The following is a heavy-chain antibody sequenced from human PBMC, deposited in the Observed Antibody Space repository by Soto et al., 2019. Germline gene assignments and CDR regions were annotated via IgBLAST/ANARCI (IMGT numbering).Heavy chain of an antibody. Sequence: QVQLVQSGAEVKKPGASVKVSCKASGYTFTIYGISWVRQAPGQGLEWMGWISGYYGNTDYAQNLQDRVTLTTDASTRSVYMELRSLRSDDTAVYYCARVDYYDSSGYDGYWGQGTLITVSS. D-gene: IGHD3-22*01. CDR3: ARVDYYDSSGYDGY. V-gene: IGHV1-18*04. CDR1: GYTFTIYG. CDR2: ISGYYGNT. J-gene: IGHJ4*02.